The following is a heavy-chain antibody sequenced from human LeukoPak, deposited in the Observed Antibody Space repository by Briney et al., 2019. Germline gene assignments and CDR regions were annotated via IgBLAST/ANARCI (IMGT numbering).Heavy chain of an antibody. J-gene: IGHJ6*02. V-gene: IGHV4-59*01. CDR3: ARMKEDYYYYGMDV. CDR1: GGSISSYY. CDR2: IYYSGST. Sequence: SETLSLTCTVSGGSISSYYWSWIRQPPGRGLEWIGYIYYSGSTNYNPSLKSRVTISVDTSKNQFSLKLSSVTAADTAVYYCARMKEDYYYYGMDVWGQGTTVTVSS.